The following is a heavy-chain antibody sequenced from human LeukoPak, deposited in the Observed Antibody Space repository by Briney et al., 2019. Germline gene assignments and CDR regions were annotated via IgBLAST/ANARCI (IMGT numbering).Heavy chain of an antibody. Sequence: SVKVSCKASGGTFSSYAISWVRQAPGQGLEWMGGIIPIFGTANYAQKFQGRVAITADESTSTAYMELSSLRSEDTAVYYCASRICSGGSCGPFQHWGQGTLVTVSS. CDR3: ASRICSGGSCGPFQH. D-gene: IGHD2-15*01. J-gene: IGHJ1*01. V-gene: IGHV1-69*13. CDR1: GGTFSSYA. CDR2: IIPIFGTA.